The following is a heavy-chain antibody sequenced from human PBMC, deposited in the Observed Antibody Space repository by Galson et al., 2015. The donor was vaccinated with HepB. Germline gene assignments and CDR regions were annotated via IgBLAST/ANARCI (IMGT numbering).Heavy chain of an antibody. CDR1: GFTFSSHG. J-gene: IGHJ6*03. D-gene: IGHD2-15*01. CDR2: IWVDGTNK. V-gene: IGHV3-33*01. Sequence: SLRLSCAASGFTFSSHGMNWVRQAPGKGLEWVATIWVDGTNKFYADSVKGRFTISRDNSKNTLSLQMNSLRADDTAVYYCASGKVVVAAHSYDYYMDVWGKGTTVTVSS. CDR3: ASGKVVVAAHSYDYYMDV.